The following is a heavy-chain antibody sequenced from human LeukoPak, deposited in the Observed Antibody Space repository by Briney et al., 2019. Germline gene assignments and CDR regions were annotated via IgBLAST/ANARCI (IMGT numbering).Heavy chain of an antibody. CDR3: ARDRQGDFDY. V-gene: IGHV1-2*02. CDR1: GYTFTGYY. J-gene: IGHJ4*02. Sequence: ASVKVSCKASGYTFTGYYMHWVRQAPGQGLEWMGWIKPNNGGTIYAQKFQGRVTMTRDTSISTAYMELTILRSDDTAVYYCARDRQGDFDYWGQGTLVTVSS. CDR2: IKPNNGGT.